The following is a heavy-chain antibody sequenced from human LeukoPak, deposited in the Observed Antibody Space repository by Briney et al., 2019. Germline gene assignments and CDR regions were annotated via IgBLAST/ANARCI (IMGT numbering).Heavy chain of an antibody. V-gene: IGHV1-18*04. CDR3: ARDEGRVSGSYNP. CDR1: GYTFTTYY. Sequence: ASVKVSCKASGYTFTTYYMHWVRQAPGQGLEWMGWISTYNGNTDYAQKFQGRVTMTTDTSTSTAYMELRSLRSDDTAVYYCARDEGRVSGSYNPWGQGTLVTVSS. D-gene: IGHD3-10*01. J-gene: IGHJ5*02. CDR2: ISTYNGNT.